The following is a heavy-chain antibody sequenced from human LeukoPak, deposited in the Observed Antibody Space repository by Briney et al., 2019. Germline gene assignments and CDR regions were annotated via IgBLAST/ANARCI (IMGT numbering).Heavy chain of an antibody. J-gene: IGHJ4*02. D-gene: IGHD5-12*01. Sequence: PGGSLRLSCAASGFTFSSYSMNWVRQAPGKGLEWVAVISSDGRYKHYGDSVKGRFTISRDNSESSLYLKMDSLRPEDTAVYYCAREGYRGYDYYFEYWGRGALVTVSS. V-gene: IGHV3-30*13. CDR2: ISSDGRYK. CDR3: AREGYRGYDYYFEY. CDR1: GFTFSSYS.